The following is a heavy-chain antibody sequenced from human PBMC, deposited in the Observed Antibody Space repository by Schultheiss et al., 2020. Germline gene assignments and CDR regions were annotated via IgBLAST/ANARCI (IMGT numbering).Heavy chain of an antibody. Sequence: SLKISCAASGFTFSSYAMSWVRQAPGKGLEWVSAISGSGGSTYYADSVKGRFTISRDNSKNTLYLQMNSLRAEDTAVYYCAEAPTYCSGGSCPRWGFDYWGQGTLVTVSS. CDR2: ISGSGGST. CDR3: AEAPTYCSGGSCPRWGFDY. D-gene: IGHD2-15*01. J-gene: IGHJ4*02. CDR1: GFTFSSYA. V-gene: IGHV3-23*01.